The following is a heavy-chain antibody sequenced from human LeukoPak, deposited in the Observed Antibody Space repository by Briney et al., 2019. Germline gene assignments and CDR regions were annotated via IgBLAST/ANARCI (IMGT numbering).Heavy chain of an antibody. V-gene: IGHV3-23*01. CDR3: AKDRGGYYYDSSGSADY. D-gene: IGHD3-22*01. CDR1: GFIFSCYA. Sequence: GGSLRLSCAASGFIFSCYAMSGVRPAPGKGLEGVSAISGSGGSTYYAHSVKGRFTTSRDNTKNTLYLQMNSLRAEDTAVYYCAKDRGGYYYDSSGSADYWGQGTLVTVSS. J-gene: IGHJ4*02. CDR2: ISGSGGST.